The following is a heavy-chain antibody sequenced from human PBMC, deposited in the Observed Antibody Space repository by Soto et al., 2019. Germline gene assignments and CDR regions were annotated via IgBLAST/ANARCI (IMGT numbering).Heavy chain of an antibody. D-gene: IGHD5-18*01. V-gene: IGHV3-30-3*01. CDR2: ISYDGSNK. CDR1: GFTFSSYA. J-gene: IGHJ6*04. CDR3: ARAQLTHTARRVNSLDYYGMDV. Sequence: GGSLRLSCAASGFTFSSYAMHWVRQAPGKGLEWVAVISYDGSNKYYADSVKGRFTTSRDNSKNTLYLQMNSLRAEDTAVYYCARAQLTHTARRVNSLDYYGMDVWGKGNTVTV.